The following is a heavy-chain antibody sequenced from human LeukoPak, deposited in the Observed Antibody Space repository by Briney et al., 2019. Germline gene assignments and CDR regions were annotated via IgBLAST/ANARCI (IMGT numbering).Heavy chain of an antibody. J-gene: IGHJ4*02. Sequence: GKSLKISCKGSGYIFTSYWIGWVRQLPGKGLEWMGRIDPSDSYTNYSPSFQGHVTISADKSISTAYLQWSSLKASDTAMYYCARHPNYPDTSGIAVADHLSVFDYWGQGTLVTVSS. V-gene: IGHV5-10-1*01. D-gene: IGHD6-19*01. CDR1: GYIFTSYW. CDR3: ARHPNYPDTSGIAVADHLSVFDY. CDR2: IDPSDSYT.